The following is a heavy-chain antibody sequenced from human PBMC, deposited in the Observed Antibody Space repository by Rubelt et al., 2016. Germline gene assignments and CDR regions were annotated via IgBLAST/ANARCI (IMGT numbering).Heavy chain of an antibody. V-gene: IGHV1-2*02. CDR1: GYSFTGYY. J-gene: IGHJ6*04. CDR2: ITPNSGGK. CDR3: ARDHCFSSTCYLDN. Sequence: QVQLVQSGAEVKKPGASVKVSCKASGYSFTGYYLHWVRQAPGQGLEWVGWITPNSGGKTYDQKFQGRVKMTKDKYSTTAYMELNRLTSDDTAVYYCARDHCFSSTCYLDNWGRGTTVTVSS. D-gene: IGHD2-2*01.